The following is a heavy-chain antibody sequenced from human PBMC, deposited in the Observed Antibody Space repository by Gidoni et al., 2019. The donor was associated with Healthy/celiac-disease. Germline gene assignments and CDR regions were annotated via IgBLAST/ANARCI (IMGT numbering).Heavy chain of an antibody. J-gene: IGHJ6*02. CDR3: ARLQESYDFWSGYYYGMDV. CDR2: IKQDGSEK. CDR1: GFTFSSYC. V-gene: IGHV3-7*01. D-gene: IGHD3-3*01. Sequence: EVQLVVSGGGLVQPGGSLRLSCAASGFTFSSYCTSWFRQAPGKGLEWVANIKQDGSEKYYVDSVKGRFTISRDNAKNSLYLQMNSLRAEDTAVYYCARLQESYDFWSGYYYGMDVWGQGTTVTVSS.